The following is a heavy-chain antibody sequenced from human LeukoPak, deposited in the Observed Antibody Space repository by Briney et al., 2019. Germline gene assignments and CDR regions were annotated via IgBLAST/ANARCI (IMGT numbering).Heavy chain of an antibody. D-gene: IGHD1-26*01. CDR2: IYTSGST. CDR3: ARIPAGWTVGATVP. Sequence: SETLSLTCTVSGGSISSYYWSWIRQPAGKGLEWIGRIYTSGSTNYNPSLKSRVTMSVDTSKNQFSLKLSSVTAADTAVHYCARIPAGWTVGATVPWGQGTLVTVSS. V-gene: IGHV4-4*07. J-gene: IGHJ5*02. CDR1: GGSISSYY.